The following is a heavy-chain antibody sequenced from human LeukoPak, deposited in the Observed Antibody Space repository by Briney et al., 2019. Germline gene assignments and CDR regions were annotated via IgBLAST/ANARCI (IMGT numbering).Heavy chain of an antibody. J-gene: IGHJ4*02. Sequence: SETLSLTCAVYGGSLSGYYWSWIRQPPGKGLEWIGEINHSGSTNYNPSLKSRVTISVDTSKNQFSLKLSSVTAADTAVYYCARGGVRYYDSKDLLDYWGQGTLVTVSS. CDR2: INHSGST. D-gene: IGHD3-22*01. CDR3: ARGGVRYYDSKDLLDY. V-gene: IGHV4-34*01. CDR1: GGSLSGYY.